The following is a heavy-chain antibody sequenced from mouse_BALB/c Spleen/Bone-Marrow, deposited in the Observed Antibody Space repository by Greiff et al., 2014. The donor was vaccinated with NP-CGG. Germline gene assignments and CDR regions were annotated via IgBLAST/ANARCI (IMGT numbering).Heavy chain of an antibody. J-gene: IGHJ3*01. CDR1: GYTFTSYT. Sequence: PGAELARPGASGKMSCKVSGYTFTSYTMNWVKQRLGQGLEWFGYFNPSSDYVNYSQKLKDKATLTAAKSSTTAYMHLSSLTSEYSAFYYCARATYYSSLFAYWGQGTLVTVSA. CDR2: FNPSSDYV. V-gene: IGHV1-4*01. CDR3: ARATYYSSLFAY. D-gene: IGHD2-12*01.